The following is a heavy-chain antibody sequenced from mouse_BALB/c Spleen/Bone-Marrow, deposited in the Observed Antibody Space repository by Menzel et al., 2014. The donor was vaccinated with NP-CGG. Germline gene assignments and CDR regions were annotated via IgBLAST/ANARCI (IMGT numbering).Heavy chain of an antibody. CDR3: ARVWYFDY. Sequence: EVKLMESGGGLVQPGGSLKLSCAAPGFTFSSYGMSWVRQTPDKRLELVATINSSGGSTYYPDSVKGRFTISRDNAKNTLYLQMSSLKSEDTAMYYCARVWYFDYWGQGTSLTVSS. CDR2: INSSGGST. J-gene: IGHJ2*03. CDR1: GFTFSSYG. V-gene: IGHV5-6-3*01.